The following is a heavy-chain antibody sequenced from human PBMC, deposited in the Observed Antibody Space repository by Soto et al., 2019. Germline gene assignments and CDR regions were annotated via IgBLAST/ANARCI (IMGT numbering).Heavy chain of an antibody. Sequence: DSVPVSCKASGYTFSNYDISWVRQVTGQGFEWMGWMNPNSANTGYAQQFQGRVSMTRDTSMQTAHMELRSLRPEDTAIYYCAIMATSGTLNWFDHWGQGTRVTVSS. D-gene: IGHD2-8*01. CDR3: AIMATSGTLNWFDH. CDR2: MNPNSANT. CDR1: GYTFSNYD. V-gene: IGHV1-8*02. J-gene: IGHJ5*02.